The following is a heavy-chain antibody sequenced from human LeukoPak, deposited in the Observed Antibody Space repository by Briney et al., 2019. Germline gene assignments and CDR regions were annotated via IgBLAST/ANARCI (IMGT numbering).Heavy chain of an antibody. CDR2: ISSSSSYI. J-gene: IGHJ3*02. D-gene: IGHD4/OR15-4a*01. V-gene: IGHV3-21*01. CDR1: GLTFSSYS. CDR3: ARDLTMVIDAFDI. Sequence: PGGSLRLSCAASGLTFSSYSMNWVRQAPGKGLEWVSSISSSSSYIYYADSVKGRFTISRDNAKNSLYLQMNSLRAEDTAVYYCARDLTMVIDAFDIWGQGTMVTVSS.